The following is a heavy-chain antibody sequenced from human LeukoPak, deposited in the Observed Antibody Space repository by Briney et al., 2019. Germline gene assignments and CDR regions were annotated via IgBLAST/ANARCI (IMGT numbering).Heavy chain of an antibody. D-gene: IGHD4-17*01. J-gene: IGHJ6*03. CDR2: IQQDGSEK. CDR3: ARGDYGDFAYYYYMDV. CDR1: GFTFSNYW. V-gene: IGHV3-7*01. Sequence: GGSLRLSCAASGFTFSNYWMTWVRQAPGKGLEWVANIQQDGSEKYYVDSVKGRFTISRDNAKNSLYLQMNSLRDEDMAVYYCARGDYGDFAYYYYMDVWGKGTTVTISS.